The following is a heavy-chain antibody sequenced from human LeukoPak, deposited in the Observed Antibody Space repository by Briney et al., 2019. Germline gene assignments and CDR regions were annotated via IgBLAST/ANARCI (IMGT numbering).Heavy chain of an antibody. CDR3: ARGRGYYGGNSAGADY. D-gene: IGHD4-23*01. Sequence: PSETLSLTCAVYGGPFSGYYWSWIRQPPGKGLEWIGEINHSGSTNYNPSLKSRVTISVDTSKNQFSLKLSSVTAADTAVCYCARGRGYYGGNSAGADYWGQGTLVTVSS. CDR1: GGPFSGYY. J-gene: IGHJ4*02. V-gene: IGHV4-34*01. CDR2: INHSGST.